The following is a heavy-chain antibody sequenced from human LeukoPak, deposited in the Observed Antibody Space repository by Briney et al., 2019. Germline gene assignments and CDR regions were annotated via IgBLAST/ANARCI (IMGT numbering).Heavy chain of an antibody. D-gene: IGHD1-26*01. J-gene: IGHJ6*03. CDR2: ITSSSSYI. CDR3: ARDPYSGNYGDYYYYYMDV. Sequence: GESLRLSCVASGFTFNTYNMNWVRQAPGKGLEWVSSITSSSSYIYYADSVKGRFTISRDNAKNSLYLQMNSLRDEDTAVYYCARDPYSGNYGDYYYYYMDVWGKGTTVTISS. CDR1: GFTFNTYN. V-gene: IGHV3-21*01.